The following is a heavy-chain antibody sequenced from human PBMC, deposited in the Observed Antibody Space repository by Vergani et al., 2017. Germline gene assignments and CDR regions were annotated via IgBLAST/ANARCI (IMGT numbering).Heavy chain of an antibody. CDR3: AKDYVGCSSTSCYTYGFDY. D-gene: IGHD2-2*02. J-gene: IGHJ4*02. CDR2: ISGSGGST. Sequence: EVQLVESGGGLVKPGGSLRLSCAASGFTFSSYAMSWVRQAPGKGLEWVSAISGSGGSTYYADSVKGRFTISRDNSKNTLYLQMNSLRAEDTAVYYCAKDYVGCSSTSCYTYGFDYWGQGTLVTVSS. CDR1: GFTFSSYA. V-gene: IGHV3-23*04.